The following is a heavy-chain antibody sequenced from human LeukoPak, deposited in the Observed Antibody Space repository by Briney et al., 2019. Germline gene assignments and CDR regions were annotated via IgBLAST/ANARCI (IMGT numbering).Heavy chain of an antibody. CDR1: GFTFSSYW. J-gene: IGHJ5*02. Sequence: GGSLRLSCAASGFTFSSYWMHWVRQAPGKGLMWVSRINTDGSSTSYADSVKGRFTISRDNAKNTLYLQMNSLRAEDTAVYYCARDLIVVVKSNWFDPWGQGTLVTVSS. CDR2: INTDGSST. V-gene: IGHV3-74*01. CDR3: ARDLIVVVKSNWFDP. D-gene: IGHD3-22*01.